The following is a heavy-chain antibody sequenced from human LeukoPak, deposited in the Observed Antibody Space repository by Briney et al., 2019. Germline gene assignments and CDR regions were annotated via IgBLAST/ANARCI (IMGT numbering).Heavy chain of an antibody. D-gene: IGHD4-17*01. CDR3: ARDPVTVTTNNWFDP. CDR1: GGTFSSYT. CDR2: IIPILGIA. J-gene: IGHJ5*02. V-gene: IGHV1-69*04. Sequence: SVKVSCKASGGTFSSYTISWVRQAPGQGLEWMGRIIPILGIANYAQKFQGRVTITADKSTSTAYMELSSLGSEDTAVYYCARDPVTVTTNNWFDPWGQGTLVTVSS.